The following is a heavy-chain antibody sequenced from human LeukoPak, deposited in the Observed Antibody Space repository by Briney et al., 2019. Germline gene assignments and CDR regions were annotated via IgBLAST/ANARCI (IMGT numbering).Heavy chain of an antibody. D-gene: IGHD2-2*01. CDR1: GLTFTDFW. CDR2: IKPDGNEK. V-gene: IGHV3-7*01. J-gene: IGHJ4*02. CDR3: SSRDSSRSPRAY. Sequence: GGSLRLSCAASGLTFTDFWMNWVRLAPGRGLEWLANIKPDGNEKYYVDSVKRRFAISRDNAKNEVYLEMNSLRAEDTGVYYCSSRDSSRSPRAYWGQGTLVRVSS.